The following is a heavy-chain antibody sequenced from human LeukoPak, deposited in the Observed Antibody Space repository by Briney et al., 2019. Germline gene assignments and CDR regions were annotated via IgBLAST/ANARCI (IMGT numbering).Heavy chain of an antibody. V-gene: IGHV4-38-2*01. CDR3: ARGRQFGEFDF. J-gene: IGHJ4*02. CDR2: IYHSGST. CDR1: GYSISSGYY. D-gene: IGHD3-10*01. Sequence: SETLSLTCAVSGYSISSGYYWGWIRQPPGKGLEWIGSIYHSGSTYYNPSLKSRVTISVDTSKNQLSLKLSSVTAADTAVYYCARGRQFGEFDFWGQGILVTVSS.